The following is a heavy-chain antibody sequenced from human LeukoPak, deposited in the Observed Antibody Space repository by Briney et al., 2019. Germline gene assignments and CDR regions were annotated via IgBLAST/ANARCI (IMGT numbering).Heavy chain of an antibody. J-gene: IGHJ4*02. CDR3: ARDVGASNFDF. D-gene: IGHD1-26*01. CDR2: IYYSGST. CDR1: GGSISSYY. Sequence: KPSETLSLTCTVSGGSISSYYWSWIRQPPGKGLEWIGYIYYSGSTNYNPSLKSRVTISVDTSRNQFSLKMNSVTAADTAVYYCARDVGASNFDFWGQGALVTVSS. V-gene: IGHV4-59*01.